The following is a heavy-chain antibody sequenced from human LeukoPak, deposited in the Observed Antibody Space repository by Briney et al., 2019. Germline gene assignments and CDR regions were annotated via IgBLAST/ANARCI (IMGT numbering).Heavy chain of an antibody. CDR1: GFTFTSSA. Sequence: SVEVSCKASGFTFTSSAVQWVRQARGQRLEWIGWIVVGSGNTNYAQKFQERVTITRDMSTSTAYMELSSLRSEDTAVYYCAAPGPYSSGYTLLLAEFVHYYNGMDVWGQGTTVTVSS. CDR3: AAPGPYSSGYTLLLAEFVHYYNGMDV. V-gene: IGHV1-58*01. J-gene: IGHJ6*02. D-gene: IGHD3-22*01. CDR2: IVVGSGNT.